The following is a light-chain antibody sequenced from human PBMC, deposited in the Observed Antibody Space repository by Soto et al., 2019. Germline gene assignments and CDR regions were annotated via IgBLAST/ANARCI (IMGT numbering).Light chain of an antibody. CDR2: DAS. CDR3: QQRSNWPQIN. V-gene: IGKV3-11*01. CDR1: QSVSSY. J-gene: IGKJ5*01. Sequence: EIVLTQSPATLSLSPGERATLSCRASQSVSSYLAWYQQKPGQAPRLLIYDASNRATGIPARFSGSGSGTDFTLTISSLEPEDFAVYYCQQRSNWPQINFGQGTRLE.